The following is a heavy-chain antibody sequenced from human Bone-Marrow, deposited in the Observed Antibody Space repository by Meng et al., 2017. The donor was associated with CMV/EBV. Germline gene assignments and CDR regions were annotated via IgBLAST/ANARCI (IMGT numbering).Heavy chain of an antibody. CDR1: GYTLTELS. J-gene: IGHJ4*02. Sequence: ASVKVSCKVSGYTLTELSMHWVRQAPGKGLEWMGGFDPEDGETIYAQKFQGRVTMTEDTSTDTAYMELSSLRSEDTAVYYCATGKQWLVPGFFFAYWAQGTLATFPS. V-gene: IGHV1-24*01. CDR3: ATGKQWLVPGFFFAY. CDR2: FDPEDGET. D-gene: IGHD6-19*01.